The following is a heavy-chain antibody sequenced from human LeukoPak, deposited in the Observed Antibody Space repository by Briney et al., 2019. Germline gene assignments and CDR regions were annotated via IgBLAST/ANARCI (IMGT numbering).Heavy chain of an antibody. D-gene: IGHD1-7*01. CDR3: ASEPYNWNYRGAFDY. Sequence: GGSLRLSCAASGFTFSRYSMNWVRQAPGKGLEWVSSISSSSSYIYYADSVKGRFTISRDNAKNSLYLQMNSLRAEDTAVYYCASEPYNWNYRGAFDYWGQGTLVTVSS. CDR1: GFTFSRYS. CDR2: ISSSSSYI. V-gene: IGHV3-21*01. J-gene: IGHJ4*02.